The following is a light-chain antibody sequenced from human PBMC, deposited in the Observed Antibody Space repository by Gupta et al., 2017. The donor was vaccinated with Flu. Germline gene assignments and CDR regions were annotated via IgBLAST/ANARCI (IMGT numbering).Light chain of an antibody. J-gene: IGLJ3*02. V-gene: IGLV2-14*01. Sequence: QSALTQPASVSGSPGQSITISCTGTSTDVAGYDYVSWFQQHPGKAPKLMIYEVSNRPSGVSNRFAGSKSGNAASLTISGLQAEDEADYYCSSFTSTNTGVFGGGTKLTVL. CDR1: STDVAGYDY. CDR3: SSFTSTNTGV. CDR2: EVS.